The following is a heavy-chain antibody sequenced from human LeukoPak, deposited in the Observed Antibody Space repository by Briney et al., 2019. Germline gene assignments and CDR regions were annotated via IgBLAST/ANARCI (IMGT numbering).Heavy chain of an antibody. CDR2: IIPIFGTA. Sequence: GASVKVSCEASGGTFSSYAISWVRQAPGQGLEWMGGIIPIFGTANYAQKFQGRVTITTDESTSTAYMELSSLRSEDTAVYYCAKIKKPSVRGSGSYIPDYWGQGTLVTVSS. V-gene: IGHV1-69*05. D-gene: IGHD3-10*01. CDR1: GGTFSSYA. J-gene: IGHJ4*02. CDR3: AKIKKPSVRGSGSYIPDY.